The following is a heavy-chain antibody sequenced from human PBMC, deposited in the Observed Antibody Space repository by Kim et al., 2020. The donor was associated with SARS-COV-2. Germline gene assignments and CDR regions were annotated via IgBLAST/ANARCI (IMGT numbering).Heavy chain of an antibody. CDR2: INPSGGST. CDR1: GYTFTSYY. J-gene: IGHJ4*02. D-gene: IGHD4-17*01. CDR3: ARDMPNLHSYGDYDY. V-gene: IGHV1-46*01. Sequence: ASVKVSCKASGYTFTSYYMHWVRQAPGQGLEWMGIINPSGGSTSYAQKFQGRVTMTRDTSTSTVYMELSSLRSEDTAVYYCARDMPNLHSYGDYDYWGQGTLVTVSS.